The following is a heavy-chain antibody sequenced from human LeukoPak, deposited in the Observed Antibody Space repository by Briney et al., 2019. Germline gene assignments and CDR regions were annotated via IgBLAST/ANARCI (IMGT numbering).Heavy chain of an antibody. D-gene: IGHD1-26*01. CDR1: GGSFSGYY. J-gene: IGHJ4*02. CDR2: INHSGST. CDR3: ARAEVGATGGIGY. Sequence: SETLSLTCAVYGGSFSGYYWSWIRQPPGKGLEWIGEINHSGSTNYNPSLKSRVTISVDTSKNQFSLKLSSVTAADTAVYYCARAEVGATGGIGYWGQGTLVTVSS. V-gene: IGHV4-34*01.